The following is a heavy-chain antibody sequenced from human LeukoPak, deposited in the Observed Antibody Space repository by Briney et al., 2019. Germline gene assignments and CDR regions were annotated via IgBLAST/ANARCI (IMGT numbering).Heavy chain of an antibody. D-gene: IGHD2-21*02. CDR3: ARRSPAYCGGDCYLDY. CDR1: GYTFTSYY. Sequence: ASVKVSCKASGYTFTSYYIFWVRQAPGQGPEWMGIINPSGGGTSYAQKFQDRLTMTRDTSTSTVYMELSSLRSEETAVYYCARRSPAYCGGDCYLDYWGQGTLVTVSS. J-gene: IGHJ4*02. CDR2: INPSGGGT. V-gene: IGHV1-46*01.